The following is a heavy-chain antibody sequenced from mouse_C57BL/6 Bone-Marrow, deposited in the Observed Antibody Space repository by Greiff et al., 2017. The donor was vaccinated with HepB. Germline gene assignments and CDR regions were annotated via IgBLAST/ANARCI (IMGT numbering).Heavy chain of an antibody. J-gene: IGHJ3*01. Sequence: EVKLVESGGGLVKPGGSLKLSCAASGYTFSSYAMSWVRQTPEKRLEWVATISDGGSYTYYPDNVKGRFTISRDNAKNNLYMQMSHLKSEDTAMYYCTRKSYYYGSCYVAYWGQGTRVTVSA. CDR2: ISDGGSYT. CDR3: TRKSYYYGSCYVAY. D-gene: IGHD1-1*01. CDR1: GYTFSSYA. V-gene: IGHV5-4*03.